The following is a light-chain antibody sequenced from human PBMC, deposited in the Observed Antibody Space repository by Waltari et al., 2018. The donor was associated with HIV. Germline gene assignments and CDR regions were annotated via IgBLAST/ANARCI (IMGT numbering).Light chain of an antibody. V-gene: IGLV3-25*03. J-gene: IGLJ3*02. CDR3: QSADSSGTYRV. CDR2: KDT. CDR1: VFTKQY. Sequence: SYDLTQPPSLSVSPGQTPRLSCPGDVFTKQYTHLYQQNPVPAPVMVIYKDTERPSGIPARLSGSSSGTTVTLIISGVQAEDEADYYCQSADSSGTYRVFGGGTKLTVL.